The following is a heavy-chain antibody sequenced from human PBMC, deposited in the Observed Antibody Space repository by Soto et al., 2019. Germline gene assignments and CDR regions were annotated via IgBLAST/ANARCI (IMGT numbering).Heavy chain of an antibody. Sequence: SGPTLVNPTETLTLTCTVSGFSLSNARMGVSWIRQHPGKGLEWIGYIYYSGSTYYNPSLKSRVTISVDTSKNQFSLKLSSVTAADTAVYHCARDGEVRGVRSWFDPWGQGTLVTVSS. CDR1: GFSLSNARMG. CDR2: IYYSGST. CDR3: ARDGEVRGVRSWFDP. V-gene: IGHV4-31*03. D-gene: IGHD3-10*01. J-gene: IGHJ5*02.